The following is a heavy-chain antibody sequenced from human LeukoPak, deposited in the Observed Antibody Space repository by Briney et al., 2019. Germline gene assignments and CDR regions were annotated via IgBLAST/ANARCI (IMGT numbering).Heavy chain of an antibody. CDR3: TRGYNWNYQNAFDI. Sequence: GGSLRLSCAASGFTFDDYGMSWVRQAPGKGLEWVSGINWNGGSTGYADSVKGRFTISRDNAKNSLYLQMNSLRAEDTALYYCTRGYNWNYQNAFDIWGQGTMVAVSS. D-gene: IGHD1-7*01. CDR2: INWNGGST. J-gene: IGHJ3*02. CDR1: GFTFDDYG. V-gene: IGHV3-20*04.